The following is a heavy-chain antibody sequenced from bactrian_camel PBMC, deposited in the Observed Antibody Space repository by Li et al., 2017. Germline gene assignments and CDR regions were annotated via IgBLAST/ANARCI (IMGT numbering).Heavy chain of an antibody. CDR1: GRSNENYF. D-gene: IGHD8*01. Sequence: HVQLVESGGGSVQAGGSLRLSCAISGRSNENYFLAWFRQPPGKEREGVAAIETGARSTYYADSVKGRFTISRDNAENTIYLQMNNLKPEDTAVNYCAARRGYFRGNWKGFNYWGQGTQVTVS. CDR3: AARRGYFRGNWKGFNY. J-gene: IGHJ4*01. V-gene: IGHV3S45*01. CDR2: IETGARST.